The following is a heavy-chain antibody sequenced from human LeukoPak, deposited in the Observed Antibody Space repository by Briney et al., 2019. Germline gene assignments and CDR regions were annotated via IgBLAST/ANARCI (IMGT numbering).Heavy chain of an antibody. V-gene: IGHV1-2*02. D-gene: IGHD6-19*01. Sequence: ASVKVSCKASGYTFTGYYMHWGRQAPGQGLEWMGWINPNSGGTNYAQKFQGRVTMTRDTSISTAYMELSRLRSDDTAVYYCARDPKWGIAVAGTSGFDYWGQGTLVTVSP. J-gene: IGHJ4*02. CDR1: GYTFTGYY. CDR2: INPNSGGT. CDR3: ARDPKWGIAVAGTSGFDY.